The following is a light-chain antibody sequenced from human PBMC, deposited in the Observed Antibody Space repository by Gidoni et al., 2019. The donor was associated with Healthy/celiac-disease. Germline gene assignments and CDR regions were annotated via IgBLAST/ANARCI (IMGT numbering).Light chain of an antibody. CDR1: QSVSSN. Sequence: EIVMTQSPATLSVSPGERATLSCRASQSVSSNLAWYQQKPGQAPRLLIYGASTRATGIPARVSGSGSGTEFTLNISRLQSEDFAVYYCQQYNNWPRTFGQGTKVEIK. CDR2: GAS. J-gene: IGKJ1*01. V-gene: IGKV3-15*01. CDR3: QQYNNWPRT.